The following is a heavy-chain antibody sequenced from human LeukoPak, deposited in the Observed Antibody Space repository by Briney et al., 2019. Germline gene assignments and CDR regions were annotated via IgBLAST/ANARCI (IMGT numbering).Heavy chain of an antibody. J-gene: IGHJ6*02. CDR2: IIPILGIA. CDR1: GGTFSSNA. CDR3: ARDLLTYYYGMDV. Sequence: SVKVSCKASGGTFSSNAVSWVRQAPGQGLEWMGRIIPILGIANYAQKFQGRVTITADKSTSTASMELSSLRSEDTAVYYCARDLLTYYYGMDVWGQGTTVTVSS. V-gene: IGHV1-69*04.